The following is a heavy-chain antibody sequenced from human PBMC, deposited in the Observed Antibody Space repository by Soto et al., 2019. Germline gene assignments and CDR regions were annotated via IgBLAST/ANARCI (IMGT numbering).Heavy chain of an antibody. CDR3: ATFGYCSGGSCYDP. D-gene: IGHD2-15*01. CDR1: GGTFSSYT. CDR2: IIPILGIA. Sequence: QVQLVQSGAEVKKPGSSVKVSCKASGGTFSSYTISWVRQAPGQGLEWMGRIIPILGIANYAQKFQGRVTINADKSTSTAYMELSSLRSEDTAVYYCATFGYCSGGSCYDPWGQGTLVTVSS. V-gene: IGHV1-69*02. J-gene: IGHJ5*02.